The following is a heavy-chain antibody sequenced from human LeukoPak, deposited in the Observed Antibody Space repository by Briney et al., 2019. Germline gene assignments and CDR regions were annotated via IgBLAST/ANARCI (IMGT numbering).Heavy chain of an antibody. CDR2: ISGSGGST. CDR3: ARCASGYWLSYFDY. J-gene: IGHJ4*02. Sequence: GGSLRLSCAASGFTFSSYAMSWVRQAPEKGLEWVSAISGSGGSTYYADSVKGRFTISRDNSKNTLYLQMNSLRAEDTAVYYCARCASGYWLSYFDYWGQGTLVTVSS. V-gene: IGHV3-23*01. D-gene: IGHD3-22*01. CDR1: GFTFSSYA.